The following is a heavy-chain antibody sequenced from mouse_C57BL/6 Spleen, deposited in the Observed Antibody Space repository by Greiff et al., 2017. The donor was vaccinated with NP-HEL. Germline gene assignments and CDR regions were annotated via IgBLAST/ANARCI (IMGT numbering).Heavy chain of an antibody. V-gene: IGHV1-55*01. D-gene: IGHD1-1*01. J-gene: IGHJ1*03. CDR2: IYPGSGST. CDR3: AIGGGYYGSSLYFDV. Sequence: QVQLQQPGAELVKPGASVKMSCKASGYTFTSYWITWVKQRPGQGLEWIGDIYPGSGSTNYNEKFTSKATLTVDTSSSTAYMQLSSLTSEDSAVYYCAIGGGYYGSSLYFDVWGTGTTVTVSS. CDR1: GYTFTSYW.